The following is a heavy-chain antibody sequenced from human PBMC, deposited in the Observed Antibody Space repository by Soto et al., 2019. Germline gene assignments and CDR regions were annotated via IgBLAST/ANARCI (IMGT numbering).Heavy chain of an antibody. CDR2: TYYRSKWYN. J-gene: IGHJ6*02. D-gene: IGHD2-8*01. CDR1: GDSVSSNSAA. V-gene: IGHV6-1*01. CDR3: ARDCTNGVCYPSYHYGMDV. Sequence: SQTLSLTCAISGDSVSSNSAAWNCIRQSPSRGLEWLGRTYYRSKWYNDYAVSVKSRITINPDTSKNQFSLQLNSVTPEDTAVYYCARDCTNGVCYPSYHYGMDVWGQGTTVTVSS.